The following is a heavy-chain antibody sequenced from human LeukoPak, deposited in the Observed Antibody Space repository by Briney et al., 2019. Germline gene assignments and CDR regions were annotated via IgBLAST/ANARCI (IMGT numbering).Heavy chain of an antibody. D-gene: IGHD6-13*01. CDR1: GFTFSSYG. Sequence: GGSLRLSCAASGFTFSSYGMHWVRQAPGKGLERVAVISYDGSNKYYADSVKGRFTISRDNSKNTLYLQMNSLRAEDTAVYYCAKGPYSSSWFEYWGQGTLVTVSS. V-gene: IGHV3-30*18. J-gene: IGHJ4*02. CDR2: ISYDGSNK. CDR3: AKGPYSSSWFEY.